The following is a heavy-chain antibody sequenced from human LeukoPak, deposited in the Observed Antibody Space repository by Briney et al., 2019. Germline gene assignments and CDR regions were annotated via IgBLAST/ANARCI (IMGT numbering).Heavy chain of an antibody. J-gene: IGHJ4*02. CDR3: VRGSTLRHYQY. V-gene: IGHV4-59*08. Sequence: PSETLSLTCTVSGGSISGYYWSWIRQPPGKGLEWIGYIYHSGSTIYNPSLKSRFTISVDPSKNQFSLKLSSVTAADTAVYYCVRGSTLRHYQYWGQGTLVTVSS. D-gene: IGHD3-16*01. CDR2: IYHSGST. CDR1: GGSISGYY.